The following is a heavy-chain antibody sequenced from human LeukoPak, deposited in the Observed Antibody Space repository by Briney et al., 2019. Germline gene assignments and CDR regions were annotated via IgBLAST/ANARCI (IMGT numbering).Heavy chain of an antibody. Sequence: GGSLRLSCAASGFTFNSYGMSWVRQAPGKGLEWVSAISASGGSTFYADSVKGRFTISRDNSKNTLYLQMNSLRDEDTAVYFCARLGETGMFYYMDVWAKGTTVTVSS. CDR1: GFTFNSYG. CDR3: ARLGETGMFYYMDV. V-gene: IGHV3-23*01. D-gene: IGHD1-1*01. CDR2: ISASGGST. J-gene: IGHJ6*03.